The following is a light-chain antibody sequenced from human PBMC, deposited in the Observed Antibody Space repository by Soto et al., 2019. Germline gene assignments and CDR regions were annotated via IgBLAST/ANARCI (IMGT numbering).Light chain of an antibody. J-gene: IGKJ1*01. CDR2: AAS. Sequence: DIQMTQSPSSLSASVGDRVTITCRASQGISNYLAWYQQKPGKVPKLLIYAASTLRSGVPSRFSGSGSGTDFTLTISSLQPEDVATYYCQKYNSVPWTFGQGTKVEIK. V-gene: IGKV1-27*01. CDR3: QKYNSVPWT. CDR1: QGISNY.